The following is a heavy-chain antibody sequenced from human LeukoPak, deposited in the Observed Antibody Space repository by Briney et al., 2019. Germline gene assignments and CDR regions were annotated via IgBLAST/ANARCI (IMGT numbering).Heavy chain of an antibody. D-gene: IGHD1-26*01. V-gene: IGHV1-46*01. CDR3: ARDRLVGATSVYYYYGMDV. J-gene: IGHJ6*02. Sequence: ASVTVSCTASGYTFTSYYMHWVRQAPGQGLEWMGIINPSGGSTSYAQKFQGRVTMTRDTSTSTVYMELSSLRSEDTAVYYCARDRLVGATSVYYYYGMDVWGQGTTVTVSS. CDR2: INPSGGST. CDR1: GYTFTSYY.